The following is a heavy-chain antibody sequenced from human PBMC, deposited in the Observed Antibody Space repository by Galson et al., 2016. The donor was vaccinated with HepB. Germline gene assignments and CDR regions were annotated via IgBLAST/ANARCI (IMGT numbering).Heavy chain of an antibody. D-gene: IGHD4-17*01. V-gene: IGHV4-39*01. CDR3: ARLYGDYEYYFYYYGMDV. Sequence: ETLSLTCTVSGDSISSSRYYWGWIRQPPGQGLEWIGSIYYSGTTYYNPSLKSRVTISVDTSKNQFSLKLSSVTAADTAVYYCARLYGDYEYYFYYYGMDVWGQGTTVTVSS. CDR2: IYYSGTT. J-gene: IGHJ6*02. CDR1: GDSISSSRYY.